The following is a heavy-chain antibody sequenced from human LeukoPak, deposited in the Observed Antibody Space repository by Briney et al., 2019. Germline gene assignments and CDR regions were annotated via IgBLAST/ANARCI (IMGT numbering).Heavy chain of an antibody. Sequence: SETLSLTCTVSGYSLSSAYYWGWIRQPPGKGLEWIGIIYHSGSTYYNPSLKSRVTISVDTSKNQFSLKLSSVTAADTAMYYCARVTTSGLYYFDDWGQGTLVTVSS. CDR3: ARVTTSGLYYFDD. CDR2: IYHSGST. CDR1: GYSLSSAYY. J-gene: IGHJ4*02. V-gene: IGHV4-38-2*02. D-gene: IGHD6-19*01.